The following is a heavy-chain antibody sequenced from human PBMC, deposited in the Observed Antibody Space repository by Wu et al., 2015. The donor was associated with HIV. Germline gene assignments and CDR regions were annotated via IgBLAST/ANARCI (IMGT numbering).Heavy chain of an antibody. D-gene: IGHD2-15*01. CDR3: ARRLILAGSAFDI. V-gene: IGHV1-69*01. Sequence: QVQLVQSGDEVKKPGASVKLSCQTSEHTFTTHNIHWVRQAPGQGLEWMGGITPISVTPKYAQKFQARVTISTDESTRTAYMELISLKSGDTAVYYCARRLILAGSAFDIWGQGTLVTVSS. CDR2: ITPISVTP. CDR1: EHTFTTHN. J-gene: IGHJ3*02.